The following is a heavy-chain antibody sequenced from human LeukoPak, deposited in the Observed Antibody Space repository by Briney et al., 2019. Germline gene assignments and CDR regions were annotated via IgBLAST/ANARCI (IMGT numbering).Heavy chain of an antibody. CDR3: YYMDV. Sequence: GESLKISCKASGNSITTYWIGWVRQKPGKGLEWMGLIFPGDSDTKYSPSFQGQVTISADKSISTAYLQWSSLKASDTAMYYYYYMDVWGKGTTVTVSS. J-gene: IGHJ6*03. CDR1: GNSITTYW. V-gene: IGHV5-51*01. CDR2: IFPGDSDT.